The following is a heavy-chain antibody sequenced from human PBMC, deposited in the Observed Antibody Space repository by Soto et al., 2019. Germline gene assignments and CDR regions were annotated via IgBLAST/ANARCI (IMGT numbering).Heavy chain of an antibody. Sequence: SGTLSLTCTVSGGSISSGDYYWSWIRQPPGKGLEWIGSIYYSGSTYYNPSLGSRVTISVDTSKNQFSLRVTSVTVADTAVYYCARLGGYCSGTSTSCYGFYGMDVWGQGTTVTVSS. V-gene: IGHV4-39*01. CDR3: ARLGGYCSGTSTSCYGFYGMDV. J-gene: IGHJ6*02. D-gene: IGHD2-2*01. CDR1: GGSISSGDYY. CDR2: IYYSGST.